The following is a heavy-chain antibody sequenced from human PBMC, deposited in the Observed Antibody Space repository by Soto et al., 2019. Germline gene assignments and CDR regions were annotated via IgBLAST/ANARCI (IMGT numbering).Heavy chain of an antibody. J-gene: IGHJ4*02. D-gene: IGHD1-26*01. CDR3: GRREGRATIPYYFAF. Sequence: AWAQVSCRASGCTFTSYYMQWLGQAPGKGRGWMGIINHSGGSTSYAQKFQGRVTMTRDTSTSTVYMELSSMRSEDTAIYSCGRREGRATIPYYFAFWGQGPLVTVSS. CDR1: GCTFTSYY. V-gene: IGHV1-46*01. CDR2: INHSGGST.